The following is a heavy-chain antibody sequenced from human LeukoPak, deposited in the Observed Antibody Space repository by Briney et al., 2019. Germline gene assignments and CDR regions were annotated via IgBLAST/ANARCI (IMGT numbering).Heavy chain of an antibody. J-gene: IGHJ3*02. CDR2: IYYSGST. CDR1: GGSISSSSYY. V-gene: IGHV4-39*01. D-gene: IGHD6-13*01. Sequence: SETLSLTCTVSGGSISSSSYYWGWIRQPPGKGLEWIGSIYYSGSTYYNPSLKSRVTISVDTSKNQFSLKLSSVTAADTAVYYCARRLSSSWNDAFDIWGQGTMVPVSS. CDR3: ARRLSSSWNDAFDI.